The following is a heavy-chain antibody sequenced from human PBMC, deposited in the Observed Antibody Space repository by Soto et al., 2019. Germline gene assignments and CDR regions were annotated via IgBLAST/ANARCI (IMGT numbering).Heavy chain of an antibody. V-gene: IGHV4-34*01. CDR3: ARVERGDATTVFYAFDI. Sequence: QVQLQQWGAGLLKPSETLSLTCAVYGGSVSGANYYWSWIRQPPGKVLEWIGEMSHSGGTHFNPSLTSRVTISVDTSTNQFSLKMSSVTAADTALYYCARVERGDATTVFYAFDIWGPGTMVTVSS. CDR1: GGSVSGANYY. CDR2: MSHSGGT. D-gene: IGHD1-1*01. J-gene: IGHJ3*02.